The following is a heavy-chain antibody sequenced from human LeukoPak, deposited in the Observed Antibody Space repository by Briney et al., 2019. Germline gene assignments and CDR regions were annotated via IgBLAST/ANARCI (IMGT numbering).Heavy chain of an antibody. J-gene: IGHJ6*02. CDR2: IYVGGST. D-gene: IGHD4-23*01. CDR1: DGSISYYY. CDR3: ARWHMNSQDV. Sequence: SETLSLACTVSDGSISYYYWSWIRQPAGKGLEWIGRIYVGGSTNYSPSLKSRVSMSLDKSKNQLSLKLISVSAADTAVYYCARWHMNSQDVWGRGTAVTVS. V-gene: IGHV4-4*07.